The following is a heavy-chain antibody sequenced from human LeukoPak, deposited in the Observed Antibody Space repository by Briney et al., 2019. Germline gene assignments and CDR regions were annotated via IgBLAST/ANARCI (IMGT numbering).Heavy chain of an antibody. V-gene: IGHV4-59*01. Sequence: PSETLSLTCTVSGGSISIYYWSWIRQPPGKGLEWIGYIYYSGSTNYNSSLKSRVTISIDTSKNQFSLRLSSVTAADTAVYYCARDHLADYFDYWGQGTLVTVSS. CDR1: GGSISIYY. CDR2: IYYSGST. J-gene: IGHJ4*02. D-gene: IGHD3-3*02. CDR3: ARDHLADYFDY.